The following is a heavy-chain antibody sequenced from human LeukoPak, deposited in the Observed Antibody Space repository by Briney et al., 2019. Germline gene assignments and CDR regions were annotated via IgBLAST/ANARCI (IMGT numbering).Heavy chain of an antibody. CDR1: GGSISSYY. CDR3: ARHSTFFGVVIIKGRVRGPFDY. J-gene: IGHJ4*02. CDR2: IYYSGST. Sequence: SETLSLACTVSGGSISSYYWSWIRQPPGKGLEWIGYIYYSGSTNYNPSLKSRVTISVDTSKDQFSLKLSSVTAADTAVYYCARHSTFFGVVIIKGRVRGPFDYWGQGTLVTVSS. V-gene: IGHV4-59*08. D-gene: IGHD3-3*01.